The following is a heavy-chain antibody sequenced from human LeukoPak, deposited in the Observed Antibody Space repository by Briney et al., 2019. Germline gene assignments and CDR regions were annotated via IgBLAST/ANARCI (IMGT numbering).Heavy chain of an antibody. D-gene: IGHD3-10*01. CDR3: AWGSGSRSWAFDI. CDR1: GYTFTGYY. V-gene: IGHV1-8*02. J-gene: IGHJ3*02. Sequence: ASVKVSCKASGYTFTGYYMHWVRQAPGQGLEWMGWMNPNSGNTGYAQKFQGRVTMTRNTSISTAYMELSSLRSEDTAVYYCAWGSGSRSWAFDIWGQGTMVTVSS. CDR2: MNPNSGNT.